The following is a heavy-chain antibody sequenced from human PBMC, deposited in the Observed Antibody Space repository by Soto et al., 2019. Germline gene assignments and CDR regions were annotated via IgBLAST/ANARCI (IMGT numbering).Heavy chain of an antibody. V-gene: IGHV4-30-2*01. D-gene: IGHD3-22*01. CDR3: ARGPMIVVVRKDNWFDP. J-gene: IGHJ5*02. CDR1: CGSISSGGYS. Sequence: KPSDTLSLTCAVSCGSISSGGYSWSWIRQPPGKGLEWIGYIYHSGSTYYNPSLKSRVTISVDRSKNQFSLKLSSVTAADTAVYYCARGPMIVVVRKDNWFDPWGQGTLVTVSS. CDR2: IYHSGST.